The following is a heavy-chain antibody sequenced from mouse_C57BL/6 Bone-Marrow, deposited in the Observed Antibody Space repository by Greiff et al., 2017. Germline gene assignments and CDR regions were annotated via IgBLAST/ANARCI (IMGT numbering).Heavy chain of an antibody. V-gene: IGHV14-4*01. CDR2: IDPENGDT. CDR1: GFNIKDDY. J-gene: IGHJ2*01. CDR3: TTWGDYGFDY. D-gene: IGHD2-4*01. Sequence: VQLQQSGAELVRPGASVKLSCTASGFNIKDDYMHWVKQRPEQGLEWIGWIDPENGDTEYASKFQGKATITADTSSNTAYLQLSSLTSADTAVYYCTTWGDYGFDYWGQGTTLTVSS.